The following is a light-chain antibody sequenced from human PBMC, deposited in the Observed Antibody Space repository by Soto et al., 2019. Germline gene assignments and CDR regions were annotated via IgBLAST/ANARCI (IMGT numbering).Light chain of an antibody. Sequence: QSALTQPASVSGSPGQSITISCTGTSSDVGGYNYVSWYQQHPGKAPKLMIYDVSNRPSGVSNRFSGSKSGNTASLTISGXQAEDEADYYCSSYTSSNTPLYVFGTGTKLTVL. CDR2: DVS. CDR3: SSYTSSNTPLYV. J-gene: IGLJ1*01. CDR1: SSDVGGYNY. V-gene: IGLV2-14*01.